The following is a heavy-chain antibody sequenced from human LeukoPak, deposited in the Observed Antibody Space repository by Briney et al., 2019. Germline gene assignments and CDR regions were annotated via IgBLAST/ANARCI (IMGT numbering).Heavy chain of an antibody. D-gene: IGHD3-10*01. Sequence: GGSLRLSCAASGFTFSSYAMSWVRQAPGKGLEWVGRIKSKTDGGATDYAAPVKGRFTISRDDSKNTLYLQMNSLKTEDTAVYHCTTEASGALDPWGQGNLVTVSS. V-gene: IGHV3-15*01. CDR3: TTEASGALDP. CDR2: IKSKTDGGAT. J-gene: IGHJ5*02. CDR1: GFTFSSYA.